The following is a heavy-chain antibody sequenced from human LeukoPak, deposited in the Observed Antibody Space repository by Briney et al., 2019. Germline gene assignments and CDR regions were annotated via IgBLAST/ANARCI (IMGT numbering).Heavy chain of an antibody. CDR2: IYHSGST. CDR3: ASRIAAAGTRKAYYYYGMDV. D-gene: IGHD6-13*01. J-gene: IGHJ6*04. CDR1: GYSISSGYY. V-gene: IGHV4-38-2*01. Sequence: PSETLSLTCAVSGYSISSGYYWGWIRQPPGKGLEWIGSIYHSGSTYYNPSLKSRVTISVDTPENQFSLRLSSVTAADTAVYYCASRIAAAGTRKAYYYYGMDVWGKGTTVTVSS.